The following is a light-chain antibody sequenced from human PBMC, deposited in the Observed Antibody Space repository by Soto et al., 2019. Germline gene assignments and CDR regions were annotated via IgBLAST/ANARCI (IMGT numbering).Light chain of an antibody. CDR3: QHRSNWPQT. V-gene: IGKV3-11*01. J-gene: IGKJ2*01. CDR1: QSVSSY. CDR2: DAS. Sequence: EIVLTQSPATLSLSPGERATLSCRASQSVSSYLAWYQQKPGQAPRLLIYDASNRATGIPARFSGSGSGTDCTLTISSLAPEDFAVYYCQHRSNWPQTFGQGTKLEIK.